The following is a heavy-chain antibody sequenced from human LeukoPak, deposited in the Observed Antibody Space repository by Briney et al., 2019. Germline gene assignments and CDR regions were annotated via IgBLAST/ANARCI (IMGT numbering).Heavy chain of an antibody. V-gene: IGHV3-21*01. D-gene: IGHD1-14*01. J-gene: IGHJ1*01. CDR2: FTGSSNFM. CDR1: GFTFSTYS. Sequence: GGSLRLSCAASGFTFSTYSMNWVRQAPGKGLEWVSSFTGSSNFMSYADSVKGRFTISRDNARNSLYLQMNSLRAEDTAVYYCAGDDTGGFQHWGQGTLVTVSS. CDR3: AGDDTGGFQH.